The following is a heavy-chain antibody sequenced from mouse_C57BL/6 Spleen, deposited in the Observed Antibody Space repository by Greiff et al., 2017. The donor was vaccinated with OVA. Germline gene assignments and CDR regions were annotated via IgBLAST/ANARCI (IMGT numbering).Heavy chain of an antibody. D-gene: IGHD2-2*01. V-gene: IGHV1-18*01. J-gene: IGHJ3*01. CDR2: INPNNGGT. CDR1: GYTFTDYN. Sequence: EVKLQESGPELVKPGASVKIPCKASGYTFTDYNMDWVKQSHGKSLEWIGDINPNNGGTIYNQKFKGKATLTVDKSSSTAYMELRSLTSEDTAVYYCARGGYDVSWFAYWGQGTLVTVSA. CDR3: ARGGYDVSWFAY.